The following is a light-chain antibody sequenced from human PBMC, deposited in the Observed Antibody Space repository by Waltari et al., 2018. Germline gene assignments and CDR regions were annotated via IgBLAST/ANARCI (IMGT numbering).Light chain of an antibody. CDR1: SSNIGAPYD. V-gene: IGLV1-40*01. CDR3: QSYDSSLSGVV. CDR2: RNN. J-gene: IGLJ2*01. Sequence: QSVLPQPPSVSGAPGQRVTISCTGSSSNIGAPYDVHWYQQLPGTAPKLLIYRNNNRPSGVPDRFSGSKSGTSASLAITGLQAEDEADYYCQSYDSSLSGVVFGGGTQLTVL.